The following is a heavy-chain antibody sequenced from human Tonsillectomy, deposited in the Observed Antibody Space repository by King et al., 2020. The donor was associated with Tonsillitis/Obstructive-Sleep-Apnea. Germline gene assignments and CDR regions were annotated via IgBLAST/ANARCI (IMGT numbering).Heavy chain of an antibody. CDR1: GFTFRSYT. J-gene: IGHJ4*02. CDR2: ISYDGTNK. D-gene: IGHD4-17*01. V-gene: IGHV3-30*04. CDR3: ARAPDYGDYSLYFDY. Sequence: VQLVETGGGVVQPGRSLRLSCAGSGFTFRSYTMHWVRQAPGKGLEWVAVISYDGTNKYYADSVKGRFTISRDNSKNTLYLQMNSLKPEDTALYYCARAPDYGDYSLYFDYWRQGPLVTVSS.